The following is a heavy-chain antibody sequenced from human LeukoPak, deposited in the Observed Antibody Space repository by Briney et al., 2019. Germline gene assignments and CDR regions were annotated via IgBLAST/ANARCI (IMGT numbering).Heavy chain of an antibody. CDR1: GFTFSNYA. J-gene: IGHJ4*02. CDR3: ARDWKTISFDY. CDR2: IYYDGSNI. Sequence: GGSLRLSCAASGFTFSNYAMTWVRQAPGKGLERVAFIYYDGSNIYYADYVKGRFTISRDISKNTLYLQMDSLRAEDTAIYYCARDWKTISFDYWGQGTLVTVSS. V-gene: IGHV3-33*08. D-gene: IGHD1-1*01.